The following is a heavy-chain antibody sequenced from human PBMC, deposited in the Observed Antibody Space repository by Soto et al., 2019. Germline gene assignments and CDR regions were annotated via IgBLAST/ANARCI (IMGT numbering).Heavy chain of an antibody. CDR2: INPNTGRT. D-gene: IGHD3-10*01. J-gene: IGHJ3*01. Sequence: QVQLVQSGAEVKKPGASVKVSCKASGYTFAGYYLHWVRQAPGQGLEWVGWINPNTGRTNYSQKLQNWVTMTRDKSISTAYLELRRLRSDDTAVYYCARVRRPLVHYYSSENYDVLDVWGQGTKVTVS. CDR3: ARVRRPLVHYYSSENYDVLDV. V-gene: IGHV1-2*04. CDR1: GYTFAGYY.